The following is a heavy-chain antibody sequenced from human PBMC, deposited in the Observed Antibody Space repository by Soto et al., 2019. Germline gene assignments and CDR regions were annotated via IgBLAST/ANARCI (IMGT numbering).Heavy chain of an antibody. J-gene: IGHJ5*02. CDR3: ARLDIVVVPAASFDP. Sequence: GESLKISCKGSGYSFTSYWISWVRQMPGKGLEWMGRIDPSDSYTNYSPSFQGHVTISADKSISTAYLQWSSLKASDTAMYYCARLDIVVVPAASFDPWGQGTLVTVSS. CDR2: IDPSDSYT. V-gene: IGHV5-10-1*01. D-gene: IGHD2-2*01. CDR1: GYSFTSYW.